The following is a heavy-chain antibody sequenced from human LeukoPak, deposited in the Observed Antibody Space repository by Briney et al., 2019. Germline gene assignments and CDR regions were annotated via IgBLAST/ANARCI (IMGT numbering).Heavy chain of an antibody. CDR1: GGSISSYY. D-gene: IGHD2-21*02. J-gene: IGHJ3*02. V-gene: IGHV4-59*01. Sequence: SETLSLTCTVSGGSISSYYWSWIRQPPGKGLEWIGYIYYSGSTNYNPSLKSRVTISVDTSKNQFSLKLSSVTAADTAVYYCVRGFCGGDCYSPAFDIWGQGTMVTVSS. CDR2: IYYSGST. CDR3: VRGFCGGDCYSPAFDI.